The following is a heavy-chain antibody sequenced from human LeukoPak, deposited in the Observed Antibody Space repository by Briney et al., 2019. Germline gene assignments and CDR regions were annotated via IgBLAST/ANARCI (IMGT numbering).Heavy chain of an antibody. Sequence: QSGGSLRLSCEVSGFTFSDFGMHWVRQAPGKGLEWLAIISYDGAYTHTAKSLKGRFTISRDNANNTLSLQMTGLRPEDTAVYYCAKEVHDRIWGRSHVNNFDPWGQGTLVTVSS. CDR2: ISYDGAYT. CDR1: GFTFSDFG. CDR3: AKEVHDRIWGRSHVNNFDP. V-gene: IGHV3-30*18. J-gene: IGHJ5*02. D-gene: IGHD3-16*01.